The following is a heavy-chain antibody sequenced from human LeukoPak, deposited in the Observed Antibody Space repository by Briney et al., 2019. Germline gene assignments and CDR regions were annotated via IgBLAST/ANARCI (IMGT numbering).Heavy chain of an antibody. V-gene: IGHV1-2*02. Sequence: GASVKVSCKASGYTFTSYDINWVRQATGQGLEWMGWINPTSGGTNYAQKFQGRVTMTRDTSISTAYMELSRLRSDDTAVYYCISRGDYWGQGTLVTVSS. CDR2: INPTSGGT. CDR1: GYTFTSYD. J-gene: IGHJ4*02. D-gene: IGHD3-10*01. CDR3: ISRGDY.